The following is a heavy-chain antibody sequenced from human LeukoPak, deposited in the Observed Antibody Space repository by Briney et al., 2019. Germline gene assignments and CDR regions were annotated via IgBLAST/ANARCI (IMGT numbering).Heavy chain of an antibody. CDR1: GGSISSSSYY. CDR2: IYYSGST. V-gene: IGHV4-39*01. Sequence: SETLSLTCTVSGGSISSSSYYWGWIRQPPGKGLEWIGSIYYSGSTYYNPSLKSRVTISVDTSKNQFSLKLSSVTAADTAVYYCASLRQQLGDYWGQGTLITVSS. CDR3: ASLRQQLGDY. J-gene: IGHJ4*02. D-gene: IGHD6-13*01.